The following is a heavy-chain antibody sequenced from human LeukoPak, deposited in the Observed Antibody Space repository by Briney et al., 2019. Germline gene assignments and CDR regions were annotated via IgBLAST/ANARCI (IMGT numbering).Heavy chain of an antibody. V-gene: IGHV4-34*01. CDR3: ARFADYYDSSGYYSRPYAFDI. CDR1: GGSFSGYY. J-gene: IGHJ3*02. D-gene: IGHD3-22*01. CDR2: IYHSGST. Sequence: SETLSLTCAVYGGSFSGYYWSWIRQPPGKGLEWIGYIYHSGSTYYNPSLKSRVTISVDRSKNQFSLKLSSVTAADTAVYYCARFADYYDSSGYYSRPYAFDIWGQGTMVTVSS.